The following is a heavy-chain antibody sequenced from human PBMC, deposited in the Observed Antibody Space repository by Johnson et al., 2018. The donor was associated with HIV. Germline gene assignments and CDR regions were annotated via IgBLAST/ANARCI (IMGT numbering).Heavy chain of an antibody. D-gene: IGHD3-3*01. CDR2: ITSKTDGGTP. CDR1: GFTFSNAW. V-gene: IGHV3-15*01. J-gene: IGHJ3*02. Sequence: VQLVEFGGGVGKPGGSLGLSCAASGFTFSNAWMSWVRQAPGMGLEWVGRITSKTDGGTPYDAAPVKGRLTIARDDSKSTVYLQMNSRKTEDTAVYYCTTQGRSGAFDIWGQGTMLTVSS. CDR3: TTQGRSGAFDI.